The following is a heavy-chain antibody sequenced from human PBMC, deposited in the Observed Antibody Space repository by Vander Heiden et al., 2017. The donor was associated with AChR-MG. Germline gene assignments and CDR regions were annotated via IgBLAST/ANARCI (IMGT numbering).Heavy chain of an antibody. V-gene: IGHV4-34*01. D-gene: IGHD1-26*01. J-gene: IGHJ6*02. Sequence: QVQLQQWGAGRLKPSETLSLTCAVYGGSFSGYYWSWIRQPPGKGLEWIGEINHSGSTNYNPSLKSRVTISVDTSKNQFSLKLSSVTAADTAVYYCARGRGWVYYYGMDVWGQGTTVTVSS. CDR3: ARGRGWVYYYGMDV. CDR2: INHSGST. CDR1: GGSFSGYY.